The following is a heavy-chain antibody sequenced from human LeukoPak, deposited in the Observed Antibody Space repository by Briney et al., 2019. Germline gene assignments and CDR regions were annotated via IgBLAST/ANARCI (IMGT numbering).Heavy chain of an antibody. D-gene: IGHD6-19*01. CDR1: GFNFRDHW. Sequence: GGSLRLSCAVSGFNFRDHWMGWVRQAPGKGLEWVGHIKNDGSETYYLDSLKGRFSIFRDNTNNALYLQMNSLRVEDTAVYYCVKNDGWFHLAQWGQGTLVTVSS. CDR3: VKNDGWFHLAQ. CDR2: IKNDGSET. J-gene: IGHJ4*02. V-gene: IGHV3-7*03.